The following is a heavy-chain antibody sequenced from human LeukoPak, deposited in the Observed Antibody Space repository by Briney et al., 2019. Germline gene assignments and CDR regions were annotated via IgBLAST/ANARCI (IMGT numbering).Heavy chain of an antibody. V-gene: IGHV4-59*01. Sequence: SETLSLTCTVSGGSISSYYWSWIRQPPGKGLEWIGYIYYSGSTNYNPSPKSRVTISVDTSKNHFSLKLSSVTAADTAVYYCARGQWLPVFDFWGQGTLVTVSS. D-gene: IGHD3-22*01. CDR3: ARGQWLPVFDF. CDR1: GGSISSYY. J-gene: IGHJ4*02. CDR2: IYYSGST.